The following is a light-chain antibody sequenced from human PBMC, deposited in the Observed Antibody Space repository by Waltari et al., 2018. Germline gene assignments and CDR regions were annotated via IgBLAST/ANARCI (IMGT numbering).Light chain of an antibody. Sequence: TQDPAVSVAVGQTVRITCQGDSLRSYYASWYRQRPGQAPILVMYDKNNRPSGVPDRFACSSSDNTASLTITGAQAEEEAYYYCHSRDASGVGGTFGGGTKLTVL. J-gene: IGLJ2*01. CDR1: SLRSYY. CDR2: DKN. CDR3: HSRDASGVGGT. V-gene: IGLV3-19*01.